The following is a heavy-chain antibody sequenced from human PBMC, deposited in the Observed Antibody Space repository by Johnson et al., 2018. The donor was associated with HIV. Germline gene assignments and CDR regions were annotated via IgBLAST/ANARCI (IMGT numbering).Heavy chain of an antibody. CDR3: TTGLYWNDAFDM. CDR1: GFTFSDAW. J-gene: IGHJ3*02. CDR2: VNSKTDGGTT. V-gene: IGHV3-15*01. Sequence: EVQVVESGGGLVKPGGSLRLSCAASGFTFSDAWMNWVRQAPGKGLEWVGRVNSKTDGGTTDYAAPVKGRFTISRDASKNTLYLQMNSLKTEYTAVYYGTTGLYWNDAFDMWGQGTMLTVSS. D-gene: IGHD2-8*02.